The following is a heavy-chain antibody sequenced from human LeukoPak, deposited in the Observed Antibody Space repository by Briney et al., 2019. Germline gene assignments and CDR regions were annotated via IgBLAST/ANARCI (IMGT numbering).Heavy chain of an antibody. CDR1: GFTFINYA. CDR3: AKRDYYDSNGYFFPYYFDN. CDR2: ISGSGGRT. V-gene: IGHV3-23*01. J-gene: IGHJ4*02. D-gene: IGHD3-22*01. Sequence: GGSLRLSCAASGFTFINYAMSWVRQAPGKGLEWVSGISGSGGRTYYAGSVRGRFTISRDNSRNRPYLQMNSLRAEDTALYYCAKRDYYDSNGYFFPYYFDNWGQGTLVAVSS.